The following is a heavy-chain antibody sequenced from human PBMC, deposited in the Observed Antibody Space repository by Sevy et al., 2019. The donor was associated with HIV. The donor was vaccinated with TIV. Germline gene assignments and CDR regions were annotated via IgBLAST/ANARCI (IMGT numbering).Heavy chain of an antibody. CDR2: ISSSGSTI. CDR1: GFTFSSYE. CDR3: ARTFNYYYDSSGYWPYYFDY. V-gene: IGHV3-48*03. J-gene: IGHJ4*02. D-gene: IGHD3-22*01. Sequence: GGSLRLSCAASGFTFSSYEMNWVRQAPGKGLEWVSYISSSGSTIYYADSVKGRFTISSDNAKNSLYLQMNSPRAEDTAVYYCARTFNYYYDSSGYWPYYFDYWGQGTLVTVSS.